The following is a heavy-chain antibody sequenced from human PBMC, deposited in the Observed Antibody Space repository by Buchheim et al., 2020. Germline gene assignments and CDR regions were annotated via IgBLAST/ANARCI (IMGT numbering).Heavy chain of an antibody. CDR2: INHSGST. Sequence: QVQLQQWGAGLLKPSETLSLTCAVYGGSFSGYYWSWIRQPPGKGLEWIGEINHSGSTNYNPSLKSRVTISVDTSKNQFSLKLSSVTAADTAVYYCARGRCSGGSCLYYYYYYMDVWGKGTT. CDR1: GGSFSGYY. CDR3: ARGRCSGGSCLYYYYYYMDV. V-gene: IGHV4-34*01. J-gene: IGHJ6*03. D-gene: IGHD2-15*01.